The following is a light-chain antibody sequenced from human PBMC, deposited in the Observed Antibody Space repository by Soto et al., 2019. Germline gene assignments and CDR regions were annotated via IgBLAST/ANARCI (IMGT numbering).Light chain of an antibody. CDR2: DTT. J-gene: IGLJ2*01. CDR1: DGPVTSNHY. V-gene: IGLV7-46*01. CDR3: LLAYSGGRV. Sequence: QAVVTQEPSLTVSPGGTVTLTCGSSDGPVTSNHYPYWYQQRPGQVPRTLIYDTTNRQSWAPARFSGSLVGVKAALTLSGAQPEDQADYYCLLAYSGGRVFGGGTKVTVL.